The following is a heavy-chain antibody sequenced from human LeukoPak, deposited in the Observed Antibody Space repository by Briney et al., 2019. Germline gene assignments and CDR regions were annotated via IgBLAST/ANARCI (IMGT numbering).Heavy chain of an antibody. CDR3: ARHSRRSSWYLVDY. CDR1: GGSISSGSYY. V-gene: IGHV4-61*02. Sequence: PSQTLSLTCTVSGGSISSGSYYWSWIRQPAGKGLEWIGRIYTSGSTNYNPSLKSRVTISVDTSKNQFSLKLSSVTAADTAVYYCARHSRRSSWYLVDYWGQGTLVTVSS. CDR2: IYTSGST. J-gene: IGHJ4*02. D-gene: IGHD6-13*01.